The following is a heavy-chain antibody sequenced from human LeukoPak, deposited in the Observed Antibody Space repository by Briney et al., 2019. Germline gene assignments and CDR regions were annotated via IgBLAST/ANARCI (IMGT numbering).Heavy chain of an antibody. CDR3: AKDIGPDVTMIVVVINPPYFDY. V-gene: IGHV3-7*03. Sequence: GGSLRLSCAASGFTFRSYWMRWVRQAPGKGLEWVANIKQDGSEKNYVDSVKGRFTISRDNAKNSLYLQMNSLGAEDTALYYCAKDIGPDVTMIVVVINPPYFDYWGQGTLVTVSS. J-gene: IGHJ4*02. CDR1: GFTFRSYW. D-gene: IGHD3-22*01. CDR2: IKQDGSEK.